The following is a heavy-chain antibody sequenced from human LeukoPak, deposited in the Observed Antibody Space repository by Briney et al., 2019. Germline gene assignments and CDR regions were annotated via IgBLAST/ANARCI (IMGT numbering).Heavy chain of an antibody. V-gene: IGHV3-20*04. D-gene: IGHD3-3*02. CDR1: GFTFVDYG. J-gene: IGHJ4*02. Sequence: GGSLRLSCATSGFTFVDYGLSWVRQAPGKGLEWLCAINYNGAITDYADSVKGRFTISRDNAKNSLYLRMDSLGAEDTALYYCARDRLGPSFSVSHFDLWGQGTLVTVSS. CDR3: ARDRLGPSFSVSHFDL. CDR2: INYNGAIT.